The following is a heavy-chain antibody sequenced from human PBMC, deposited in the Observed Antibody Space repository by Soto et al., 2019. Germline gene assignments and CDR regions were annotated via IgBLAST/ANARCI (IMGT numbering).Heavy chain of an antibody. D-gene: IGHD4-17*01. V-gene: IGHV3-15*01. Sequence: EVQLVESGGGLVKPGGSLRLSCAASGFTFSNAWMSWVRQAPGKGLEWVGRIKSKTDGGTTDYAAPVKGRFTISRDDSKNTLYLQMNSLKTEDTAVYYCAKDPDYGDYSLFQNWFDPWGQGTLVTVSS. CDR1: GFTFSNAW. CDR3: AKDPDYGDYSLFQNWFDP. J-gene: IGHJ5*02. CDR2: IKSKTDGGTT.